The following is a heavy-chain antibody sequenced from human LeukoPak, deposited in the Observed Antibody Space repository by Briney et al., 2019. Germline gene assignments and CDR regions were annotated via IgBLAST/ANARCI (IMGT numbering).Heavy chain of an antibody. CDR2: ISAYNGNT. CDR1: GYTFTSYG. CDR3: AREIYSNFPYYFDH. V-gene: IGHV1-18*01. D-gene: IGHD4-11*01. J-gene: IGHJ4*02. Sequence: ASVKVSCKASGYTFTSYGISWVRQAPGQGLEWMGWISAYNGNTNYAQKLQGRVTKTTDTSTSTAYMELRSLRSDDTAVYYCAREIYSNFPYYFDHWGQGTLVTVSS.